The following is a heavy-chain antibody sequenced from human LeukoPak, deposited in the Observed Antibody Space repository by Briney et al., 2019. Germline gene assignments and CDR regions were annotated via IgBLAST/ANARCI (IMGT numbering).Heavy chain of an antibody. CDR2: TNQEGSEK. V-gene: IGHV3-7*01. Sequence: PGGSLRLSCAASGFTLSTYWMSWVRQAPGNGLEWVANTNQEGSEKYYVDSVKGRFTISKDNAKNALYLQMNSLRAEDTAVYYCARDPKWLDYWGQGTLVTVSS. J-gene: IGHJ4*02. CDR1: GFTLSTYW. CDR3: ARDPKWLDY. D-gene: IGHD5-12*01.